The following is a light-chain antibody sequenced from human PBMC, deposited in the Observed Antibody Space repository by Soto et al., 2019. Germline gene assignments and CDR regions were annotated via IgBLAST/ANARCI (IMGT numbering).Light chain of an antibody. Sequence: DIVVSPSPLSLPVTPREPSSISCRSSQSLLHSNGYNYLDWYLQQPGQSPQLLIYLGSNRASGVPDRFSGGGSGTDFTLKISRVEADDVGVYYCIQNLKNPPWTFGQGTKVDIK. J-gene: IGKJ1*01. V-gene: IGKV2-28*01. CDR1: QSLLHSNGYNY. CDR2: LGS. CDR3: IQNLKNPPWT.